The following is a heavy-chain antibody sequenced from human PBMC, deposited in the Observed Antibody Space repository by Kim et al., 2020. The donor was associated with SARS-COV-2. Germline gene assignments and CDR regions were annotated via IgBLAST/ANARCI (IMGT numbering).Heavy chain of an antibody. CDR2: IDGSDCTT. Sequence: GGSLRLSCATSGFAFTDHAMSWVRLAPGKGLEWVSSIDGSDCTTCYVYSVRGRCTITIAGSNTTLSLQLRALRGEDLDVYFCFYGGGGGTWVSWGQGTLV. J-gene: IGHJ5*02. D-gene: IGHD3-10*01. V-gene: IGHV3-23*01. CDR3: FYGGGGGTWVS. CDR1: GFAFTDHA.